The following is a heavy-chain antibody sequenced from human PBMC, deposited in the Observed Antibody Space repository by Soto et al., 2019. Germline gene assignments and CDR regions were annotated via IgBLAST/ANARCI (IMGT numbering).Heavy chain of an antibody. V-gene: IGHV1-69*13. Sequence: PVKVSLKASGGPFSSYAISWVRQAPGQGLEWMGGIIPIFGTANYAQKFQGRVTITADESTSTAYMELSSLRSEDTAVYYCASSTIFGVVDRYGMDVWGQGTTVTVSS. CDR3: ASSTIFGVVDRYGMDV. D-gene: IGHD3-3*01. CDR2: IIPIFGTA. J-gene: IGHJ6*02. CDR1: GGPFSSYA.